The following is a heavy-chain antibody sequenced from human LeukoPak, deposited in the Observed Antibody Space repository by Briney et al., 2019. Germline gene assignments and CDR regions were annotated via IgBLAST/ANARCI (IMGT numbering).Heavy chain of an antibody. CDR1: GFIFGDYA. D-gene: IGHD2-15*01. CDR2: IRSKAYGGTT. J-gene: IGHJ4*02. CDR3: QIAGYCSGGSCYSEASDY. V-gene: IGHV3-49*04. Sequence: GGSLRLSCAASGFIFGDYAMSWVRQAPGKGLEWEGFIRSKAYGGTTEYAASVKGRFTISRDDSKSIAYLQMNSLKTEDTAVYYCQIAGYCSGGSCYSEASDYWGQGTLVTVSS.